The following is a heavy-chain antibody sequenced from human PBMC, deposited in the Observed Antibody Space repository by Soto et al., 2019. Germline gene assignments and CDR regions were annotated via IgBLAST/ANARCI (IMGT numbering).Heavy chain of an antibody. D-gene: IGHD2-21*01. V-gene: IGHV1-2*02. Sequence: ASVKVSCKASGYTFTGYYMHWVRQAPGQGLEWMGWINPNSGGTNYAQKFQGRVTMTRDTSISTAYMELSRLRSDDTAVYYCARVPRGRFPTGYFDYWGQGTLVTVSS. CDR2: INPNSGGT. J-gene: IGHJ4*02. CDR1: GYTFTGYY. CDR3: ARVPRGRFPTGYFDY.